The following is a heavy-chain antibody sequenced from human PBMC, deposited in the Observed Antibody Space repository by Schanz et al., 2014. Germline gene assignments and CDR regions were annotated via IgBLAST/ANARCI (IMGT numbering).Heavy chain of an antibody. Sequence: QVQLQESGPGLVKPSGTLSLTCAVSGVSISSTNWWHWVRQSPGKGLEWLGEIIHDGRTKYNPSLGSRVTISLDKSENQFSLELTSVTAADTALYFCARVKQGCSDTSCVLDPWGQGTLVTVSS. CDR1: GVSISSTNW. J-gene: IGHJ5*02. V-gene: IGHV4-4*02. CDR2: IIHDGRT. D-gene: IGHD2-2*01. CDR3: ARVKQGCSDTSCVLDP.